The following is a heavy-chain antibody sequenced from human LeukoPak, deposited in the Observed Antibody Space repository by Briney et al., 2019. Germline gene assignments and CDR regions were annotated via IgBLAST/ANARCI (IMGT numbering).Heavy chain of an antibody. Sequence: PSETLSLTCTVSDASISGYYWSWIRQPPGKGLEWIGSNHFSGSTNYNPSLRSRVTISVDTSKNQLSLKLSSVTAADTAVYYCARDLGGIYFDYWGQGTLVTVSS. CDR1: DASISGYY. CDR2: NHFSGST. D-gene: IGHD1-26*01. V-gene: IGHV4-59*01. CDR3: ARDLGGIYFDY. J-gene: IGHJ4*02.